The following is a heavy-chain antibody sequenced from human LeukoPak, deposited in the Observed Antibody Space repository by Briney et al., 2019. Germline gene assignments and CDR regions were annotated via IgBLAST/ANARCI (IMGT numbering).Heavy chain of an antibody. Sequence: ASVKVSCKASGFTFTSSAVQWVRQARGQRLEWIGWIVVGSDNTNYAQKFQERVTITRDISTSTAYMELSSLRSEDTAVYYCAAEIYYGSGSYSLYFDYWGQGTLVTVSS. V-gene: IGHV1-58*01. D-gene: IGHD3-10*01. J-gene: IGHJ4*02. CDR2: IVVGSDNT. CDR1: GFTFTSSA. CDR3: AAEIYYGSGSYSLYFDY.